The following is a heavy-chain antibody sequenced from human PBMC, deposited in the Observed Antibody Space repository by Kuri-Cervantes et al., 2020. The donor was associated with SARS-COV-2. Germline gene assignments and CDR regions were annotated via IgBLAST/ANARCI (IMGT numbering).Heavy chain of an antibody. D-gene: IGHD2-2*01. J-gene: IGHJ6*02. CDR3: ASIVVVPAASGYYYYYGMDV. Sequence: GSLRLSCAVYGWSFSGYYWSWIRQPPGKGLEWIGEINHSGSTNYNPSLKSQVTISVDTSKNQFSLKLSSVTAADTAVYYCASIVVVPAASGYYYYYGMDVWGQGTTVTVSS. V-gene: IGHV4-34*01. CDR1: GWSFSGYY. CDR2: INHSGST.